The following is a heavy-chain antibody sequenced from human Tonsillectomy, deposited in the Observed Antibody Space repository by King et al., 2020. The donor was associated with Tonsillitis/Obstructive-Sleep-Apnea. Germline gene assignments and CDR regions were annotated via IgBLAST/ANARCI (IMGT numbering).Heavy chain of an antibody. CDR1: GFTFDNYA. Sequence: VQLVESGGGLVQPGKSLRLSCAASGFTFDNYAMHWVRQAPGKGLEWVSGISWNSGSIGYADSVKGRFTISRDNAKNSLYLQMNSLRAEDTALYYCAKVFDYVGNAAGCDYWGQGTLVTVSS. CDR2: ISWNSGSI. J-gene: IGHJ4*02. V-gene: IGHV3-9*01. CDR3: AKVFDYVGNAAGCDY. D-gene: IGHD4-23*01.